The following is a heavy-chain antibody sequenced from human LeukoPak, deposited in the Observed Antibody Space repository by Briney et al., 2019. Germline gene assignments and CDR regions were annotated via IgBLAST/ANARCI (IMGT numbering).Heavy chain of an antibody. CDR2: THNSGST. V-gene: IGHV4-31*03. J-gene: IGHJ4*02. CDR1: GGSISSGGYY. CDR3: AVYYYGP. D-gene: IGHD3-10*01. Sequence: SQTLSLTCTVSGGSISSGGYYWTWIRQHPGKGLEWIGFTHNSGSTYYNPSLKSRVTISLDTSRNQFSLNLSSVTAADTAVYYCAVYYYGPWGQGTLVTVSS.